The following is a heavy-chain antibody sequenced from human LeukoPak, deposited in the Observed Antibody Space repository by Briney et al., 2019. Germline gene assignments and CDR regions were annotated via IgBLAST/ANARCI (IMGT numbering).Heavy chain of an antibody. CDR2: IYYSRTT. J-gene: IGHJ4*02. D-gene: IGHD1-1*01. CDR3: ARFKQLGRSFDS. V-gene: IGHV4-39*07. Sequence: SETLSLTCTVSGGSIGKTSYYWGWIRQPPGKGLEWIGNIYYSRTTYYNPSLKSRLTISVDTSKTQFSLTLNSVTAADTAVYFCARFKQLGRSFDSWGLGSLVTVSS. CDR1: GGSIGKTSYY.